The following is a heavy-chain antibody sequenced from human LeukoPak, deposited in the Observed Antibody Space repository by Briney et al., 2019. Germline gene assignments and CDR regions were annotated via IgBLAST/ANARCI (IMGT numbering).Heavy chain of an antibody. CDR2: ISAYNGNT. J-gene: IGHJ4*02. CDR1: GGTFSDYG. V-gene: IGHV1-18*01. Sequence: GASVKVSCKASGGTFSDYGFSWVRQAPGQGLEWMGWISAYNGNTNYAQKLQGRVTMTTDTSTSTAYMELRSLRSDDTAVYYCARVVVPASLDYWGQGTLVTVSS. D-gene: IGHD2-2*01. CDR3: ARVVVPASLDY.